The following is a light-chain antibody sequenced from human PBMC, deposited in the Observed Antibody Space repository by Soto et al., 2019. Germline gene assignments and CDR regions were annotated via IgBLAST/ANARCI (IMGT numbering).Light chain of an antibody. CDR2: AAS. V-gene: IGKV3-20*01. CDR1: QSVSSNS. J-gene: IGKJ3*01. Sequence: EIVLTQSPATLSLSPGESATLSCRTSQSVSSNSLAWHQQKPGQAPRLLMYAASSRAAGIPDRFSGSGSGTDFTLTSSRLEPEDFAVYYCQQHGSWGITFGPGTKVDI. CDR3: QQHGSWGIT.